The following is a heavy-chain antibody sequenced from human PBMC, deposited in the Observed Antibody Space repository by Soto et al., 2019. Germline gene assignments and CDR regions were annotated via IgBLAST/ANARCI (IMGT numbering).Heavy chain of an antibody. V-gene: IGHV1-18*01. J-gene: IGHJ4*02. Sequence: ASVKVSCKGSGYAFTSYGISWVRQAPGQGLEWMGWISAYNGNTNYAQKLQGRVTMTTDTSTSTAYMELRSLRSDDTAVYYCASTRGTYGDYGACFYWGQGTLVTVSS. D-gene: IGHD4-17*01. CDR3: ASTRGTYGDYGACFY. CDR1: GYAFTSYG. CDR2: ISAYNGNT.